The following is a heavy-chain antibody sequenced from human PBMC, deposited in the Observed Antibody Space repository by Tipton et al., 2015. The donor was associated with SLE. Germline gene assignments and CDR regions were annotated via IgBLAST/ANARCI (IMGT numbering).Heavy chain of an antibody. Sequence: LRLSCAASGFTLSSYSMNWVRQAPGKGLEWIGYIGRSGSTNYNPSLNSRVTMSIDTSKNQFSLKLTSVTAADTAVYYCARQLGWGDPFAFDYWGQGTLVTVSP. D-gene: IGHD2-21*02. J-gene: IGHJ4*02. CDR3: ARQLGWGDPFAFDY. CDR2: IGRSGST. V-gene: IGHV4-59*08. CDR1: GFTLSSYS.